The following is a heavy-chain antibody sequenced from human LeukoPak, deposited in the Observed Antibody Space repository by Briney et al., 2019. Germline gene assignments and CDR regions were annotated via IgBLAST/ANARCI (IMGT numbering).Heavy chain of an antibody. J-gene: IGHJ5*02. CDR2: IYYSGST. Sequence: NTSETLSLICTVSGGSISSYYWSWIRQPPGKGLEWIGYIYYSGSTNYNHSLKSRVTISVDTSKNQFSLKLSSVTAADTAVYYCASLSSGSYNWFDPWGQGTLVTVSS. V-gene: IGHV4-59*01. CDR1: GGSISSYY. D-gene: IGHD1-26*01. CDR3: ASLSSGSYNWFDP.